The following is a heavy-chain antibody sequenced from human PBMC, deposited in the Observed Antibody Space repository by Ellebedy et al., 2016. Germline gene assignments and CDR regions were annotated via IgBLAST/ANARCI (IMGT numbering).Heavy chain of an antibody. V-gene: IGHV3-7*03. CDR1: GFTFSSYW. CDR3: AKDRDIVVAVAALFDY. CDR2: LKQDGSEK. D-gene: IGHD2-15*01. Sequence: GGSLRLSCAASGFTFSSYWMTWVRQAPGKGLEWVANLKQDGSEKYYVDSVKGRFTISRDNSKNTLYLQMNSLRAEDTAVYYCAKDRDIVVAVAALFDYWGQGTLVTVSS. J-gene: IGHJ4*02.